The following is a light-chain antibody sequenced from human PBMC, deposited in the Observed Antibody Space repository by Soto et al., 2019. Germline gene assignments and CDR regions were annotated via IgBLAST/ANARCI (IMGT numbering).Light chain of an antibody. CDR2: GVS. CDR1: QSVSSN. Sequence: VMKNSRATLSVSKGERAILSCRASQSVSSNLAWYQQKPGQAPRLLIYGVSTRAIDIPARFSGSGSETEFTLTISSLQSEDCAAYYCQQYNNWPLTFGEGTKVDI. V-gene: IGKV3-15*01. CDR3: QQYNNWPLT. J-gene: IGKJ4*01.